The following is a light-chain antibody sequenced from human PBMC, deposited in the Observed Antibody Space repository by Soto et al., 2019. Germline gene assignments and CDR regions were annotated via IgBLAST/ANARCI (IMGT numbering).Light chain of an antibody. CDR3: QSYDSSLSGPVL. CDR1: NSNIGAGYD. CDR2: GDT. Sequence: QPVLTQPPSVSGAPGQRVTISCTGSNSNIGAGYDVNWYQHLPGTAPKLLIYGDTIRPSGVPDRFSGSKSATSASLAIAGLQVEDEGDYYCQSYDSSLSGPVLFGGGTQLTVL. J-gene: IGLJ2*01. V-gene: IGLV1-40*01.